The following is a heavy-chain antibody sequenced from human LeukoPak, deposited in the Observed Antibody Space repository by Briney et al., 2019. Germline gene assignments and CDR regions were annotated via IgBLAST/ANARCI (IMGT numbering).Heavy chain of an antibody. CDR2: ISSSGSTI. J-gene: IGHJ4*02. CDR3: ARDLYGDYGGYFDY. D-gene: IGHD4-17*01. Sequence: GGSLRLSCAASGFTFSSYEMNWDRQAPGKGLEWVSYISSSGSTIYYADSVKGRFTISRDNAKNSLYLQMNSLRAEDTAVYYCARDLYGDYGGYFDYWGQGTLVTVSS. CDR1: GFTFSSYE. V-gene: IGHV3-48*03.